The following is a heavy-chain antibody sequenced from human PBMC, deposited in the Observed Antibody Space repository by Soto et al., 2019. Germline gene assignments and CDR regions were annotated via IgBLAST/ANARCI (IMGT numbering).Heavy chain of an antibody. CDR2: IYYSGST. CDR3: ASLLKLGRYSGYFDY. D-gene: IGHD1-26*01. CDR1: GGSISSGGYY. Sequence: PSETLSLTCTVSGGSISSGGYYWSWIRQHPGKGLEWIGYIYYSGSTYYNPSLKSRVTISVDTTKNQFSLKLSSVTAADTAVYYCASLLKLGRYSGYFDYWGQGTLVTVSS. V-gene: IGHV4-31*03. J-gene: IGHJ4*02.